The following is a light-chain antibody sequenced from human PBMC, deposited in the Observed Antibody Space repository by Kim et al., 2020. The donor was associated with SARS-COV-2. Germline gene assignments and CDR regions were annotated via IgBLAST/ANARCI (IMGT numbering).Light chain of an antibody. J-gene: IGLJ2*01. CDR1: ALPKQY. CDR2: KDS. V-gene: IGLV3-25*03. CDR3: QSADSSAVV. Sequence: SYELTQPPSVSVSPGQTARITYSGDALPKQYAYWYQQKPGQAPVVVIYKDSERPSGIPERFSGSSSGTTVTLTISGVQAEDEADYYCQSADSSAVVFGGGTQLTVL.